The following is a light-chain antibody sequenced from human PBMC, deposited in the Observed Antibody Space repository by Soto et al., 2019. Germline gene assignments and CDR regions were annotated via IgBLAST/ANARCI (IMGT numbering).Light chain of an antibody. J-gene: IGKJ1*01. CDR2: AAS. Sequence: EIVLTQSPGTLSLSPGERATLSCRASQSVSSSYLAWYQQKPGQAPRLLIYAASARAIGIPDRFSGSGSGTDFTLTISSLEPEDFAVYYCQQYNNWPPVTLGQGTKVDIK. CDR3: QQYNNWPPVT. V-gene: IGKV3-20*01. CDR1: QSVSSSY.